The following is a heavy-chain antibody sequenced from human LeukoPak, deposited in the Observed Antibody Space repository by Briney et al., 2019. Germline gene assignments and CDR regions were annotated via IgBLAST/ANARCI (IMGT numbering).Heavy chain of an antibody. V-gene: IGHV1-46*01. CDR2: INPSGSST. CDR3: ARIPGPPKYDILTGYYTDYY. CDR1: GYTFTSYY. D-gene: IGHD3-9*01. J-gene: IGHJ4*02. Sequence: GASVKVSCTASGYTFTSYYMHWVRQAPGPGLDWMGIINPSGSSTSYAQTFQGRVTMTRDTSTSTVYMELRSLRSEDTAVYYCARIPGPPKYDILTGYYTDYYWGQGTLVTVSS.